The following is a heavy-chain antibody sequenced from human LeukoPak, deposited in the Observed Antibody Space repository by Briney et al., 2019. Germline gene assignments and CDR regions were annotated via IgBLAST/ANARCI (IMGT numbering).Heavy chain of an antibody. CDR2: ISGSGRDT. D-gene: IGHD3-10*01. CDR1: GFTFSSYA. J-gene: IGHJ5*02. CDR3: ATLRGSGSYYNENWFDH. Sequence: PGGSLRLSCAASGFTFSSYALSWVRQAPGKGLEYVSAISGSGRDTYYADSVRGRFTISRDNSKNTLYLQTNSLRAEDTAVYYCATLRGSGSYYNENWFDHWGQGTLATVSS. V-gene: IGHV3-23*01.